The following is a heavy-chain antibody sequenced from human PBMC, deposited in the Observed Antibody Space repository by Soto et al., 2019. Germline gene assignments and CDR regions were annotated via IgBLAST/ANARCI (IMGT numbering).Heavy chain of an antibody. D-gene: IGHD3-16*02. Sequence: GASVKVSCKASGYTFTSYDINWVRQATGQGLEWMGWMNPNSGNTGYAQKFQGRVTMTRNTSISTAYMELSSLRSEDTAVYYCARLGSDDYIWGSYRLTVGYYYYYMDVWGKGTTVTVSS. CDR2: MNPNSGNT. CDR1: GYTFTSYD. CDR3: ARLGSDDYIWGSYRLTVGYYYYYMDV. V-gene: IGHV1-8*01. J-gene: IGHJ6*03.